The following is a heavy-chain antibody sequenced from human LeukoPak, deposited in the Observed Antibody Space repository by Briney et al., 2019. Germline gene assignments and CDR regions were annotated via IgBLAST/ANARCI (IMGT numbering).Heavy chain of an antibody. CDR1: GFTFSSYG. J-gene: IGHJ4*02. CDR3: AKDACGGDCYNFDY. D-gene: IGHD2-21*01. CDR2: IRYDGSNK. Sequence: PGGSLRLSXAASGFTFSSYGMHWVRQAPGKGLEWVAFIRYDGSNKYYADSVKGRFTISRDNSKNTLYLQMNSLRAEDTAVYYCAKDACGGDCYNFDYWGQGTLVTVSS. V-gene: IGHV3-30*02.